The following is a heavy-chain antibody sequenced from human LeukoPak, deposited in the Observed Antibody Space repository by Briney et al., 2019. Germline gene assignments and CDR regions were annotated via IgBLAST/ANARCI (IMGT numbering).Heavy chain of an antibody. CDR1: GFTFSSYG. D-gene: IGHD2-15*01. Sequence: GGTLRLSCVASGFTFSSYGISWVRQAPGKGLEWVSAISSTGGTTYYAESVKGHFTISRDNSKNTLYLQMNSLRAEDTAVYYCATSLGYCSGGSCYWVMYYFDYWGQGTLVTVSS. V-gene: IGHV3-23*01. CDR3: ATSLGYCSGGSCYWVMYYFDY. CDR2: ISSTGGTT. J-gene: IGHJ4*02.